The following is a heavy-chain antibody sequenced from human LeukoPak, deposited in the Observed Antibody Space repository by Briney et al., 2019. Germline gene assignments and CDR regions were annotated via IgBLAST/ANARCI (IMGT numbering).Heavy chain of an antibody. J-gene: IGHJ4*02. Sequence: PGGSLRLSCAASGFTFDDYAMHWVRQAPGKGLEWVSHISWNGGTIGYADSVKGRFTISRDNARNSLYLQMNSPRAEDTALYYCAKGSYGSGSYSDYWGQGTLVTVSS. D-gene: IGHD3-10*01. CDR2: ISWNGGTI. V-gene: IGHV3-9*01. CDR1: GFTFDDYA. CDR3: AKGSYGSGSYSDY.